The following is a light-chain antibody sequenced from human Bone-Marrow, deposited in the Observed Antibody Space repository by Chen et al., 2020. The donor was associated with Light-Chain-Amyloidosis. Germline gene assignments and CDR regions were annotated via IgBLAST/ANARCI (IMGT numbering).Light chain of an antibody. CDR3: QSADSRGTYEVI. V-gene: IGLV3-25*03. CDR2: RDT. J-gene: IGLJ2*01. CDR1: DLPTKY. Sequence: SYELTQPPSVSVSPGQTARITCSGDDLPTKYAYWYQQKPGQAPVLVIHRDTERPSGISERFSGSSEGTTATLTISGVQAEDEADYHWQSADSRGTYEVIFGGGTKLTVL.